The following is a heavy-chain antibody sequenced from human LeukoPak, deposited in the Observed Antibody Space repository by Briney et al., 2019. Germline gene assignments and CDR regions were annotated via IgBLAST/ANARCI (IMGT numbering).Heavy chain of an antibody. D-gene: IGHD3-9*01. CDR1: GFTFSSYA. Sequence: GGSLRLSCAASGFTFSSYAMHWVRQAPGKGLEYVSAISSNGGSTYYANSVKGRFTISRDNSKNTLYLQMGSLRAEDMAVYYCARDTGGRMYYDILTPSSVAFDIWGQGTMVTVSS. V-gene: IGHV3-64*01. CDR2: ISSNGGST. CDR3: ARDTGGRMYYDILTPSSVAFDI. J-gene: IGHJ3*02.